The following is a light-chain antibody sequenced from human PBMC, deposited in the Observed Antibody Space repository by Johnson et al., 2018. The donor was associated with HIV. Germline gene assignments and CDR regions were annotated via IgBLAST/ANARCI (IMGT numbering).Light chain of an antibody. CDR3: GTWDNSLSAYV. J-gene: IGLJ1*01. CDR2: ESN. CDR1: TSNIGDNY. Sequence: HSVLTQPPSVSAAPGQRVTISCYGSTSNIGDNYVSWYQHLPGTAPKLLIYESNKRPSGIPDRFSGSKSGTSATLGITGLQTGDEADYYCGTWDNSLSAYVFGTGSKVTVL. V-gene: IGLV1-51*02.